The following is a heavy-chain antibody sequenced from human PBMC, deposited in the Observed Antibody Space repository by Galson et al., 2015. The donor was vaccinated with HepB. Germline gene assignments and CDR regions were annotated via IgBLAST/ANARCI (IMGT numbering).Heavy chain of an antibody. Sequence: SLRLSCAASGFTFSTYGMHWVRQAPGKGLEWVAIIWYDGSNKNYIDSVKGRFTISRDNSKNTLYLQMDSLRAEDTAVYYCAREVSDALDIWGQGTMVAVSS. D-gene: IGHD5/OR15-5a*01. J-gene: IGHJ3*02. CDR1: GFTFSTYG. CDR2: IWYDGSNK. CDR3: AREVSDALDI. V-gene: IGHV3-33*08.